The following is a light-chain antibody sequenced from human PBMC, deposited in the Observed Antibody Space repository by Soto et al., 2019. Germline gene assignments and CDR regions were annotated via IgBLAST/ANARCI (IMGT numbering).Light chain of an antibody. J-gene: IGKJ2*01. CDR3: QQYNNWLYT. CDR2: GAS. Sequence: EIVMTQSQATLSVSPGERATLSCRASQSGSSNLAWYQQNPGQAPRPLIYGASTRATGTPARFSGSGSGTEFTLTISSLQSEDFEVYYCQQYNNWLYTFGQGTKLEIK. CDR1: QSGSSN. V-gene: IGKV3-15*01.